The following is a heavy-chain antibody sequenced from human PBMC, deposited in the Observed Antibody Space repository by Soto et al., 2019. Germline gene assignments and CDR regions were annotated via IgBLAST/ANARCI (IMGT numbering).Heavy chain of an antibody. D-gene: IGHD3-9*01. V-gene: IGHV4-59*01. CDR2: IYYSGST. CDR1: GGSISRYY. J-gene: IGHJ4*02. CDR3: ARGPRLRYFDWLLLAFDY. Sequence: PSETLSLTCTVSGGSISRYYWSWIRQPPGKGLEWIGYIYYSGSTNYNPSLKSRVTISVDTSKNQFSLKLSSVTAADTAVYYCARGPRLRYFDWLLLAFDYWGQGTLVTVSS.